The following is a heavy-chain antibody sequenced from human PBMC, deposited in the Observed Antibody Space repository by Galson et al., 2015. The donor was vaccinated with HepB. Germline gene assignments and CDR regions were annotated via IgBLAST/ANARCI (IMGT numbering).Heavy chain of an antibody. Sequence: SVKVSCKASGYTFTSYYMHWVRQAPGQGLEWMGIINPSGGSTSYAQKFQGRVTMTRDTSTSTVYMELSSLRSEDTAVYYCARDITVVAAGTETFDYWGQGTLVTVSS. CDR1: GYTFTSYY. J-gene: IGHJ4*02. CDR3: ARDITVVAAGTETFDY. CDR2: INPSGGST. D-gene: IGHD6-13*01. V-gene: IGHV1-46*03.